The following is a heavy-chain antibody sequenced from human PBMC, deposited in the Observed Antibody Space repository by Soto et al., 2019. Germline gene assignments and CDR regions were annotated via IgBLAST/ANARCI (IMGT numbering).Heavy chain of an antibody. D-gene: IGHD3-9*01. CDR1: GFTFSSYS. Sequence: EVQLVESGGGLVQPGGSPRLSCAASGFTFSSYSMNWVRQAPGKGLEWVSYISSSSSTIYYADSVKGRFTISRDNAKNSLYLQMNSLRAEDTAVYYCARSATYYDILTDDYYYYYMDVWGKGTTVTVSS. CDR3: ARSATYYDILTDDYYYYYMDV. V-gene: IGHV3-48*01. CDR2: ISSSSSTI. J-gene: IGHJ6*03.